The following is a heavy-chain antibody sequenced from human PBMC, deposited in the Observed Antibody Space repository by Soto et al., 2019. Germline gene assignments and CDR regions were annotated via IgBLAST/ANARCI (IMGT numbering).Heavy chain of an antibody. CDR3: AKRRGYYYGMDV. CDR2: ISGSGGST. J-gene: IGHJ6*02. Sequence: EVQLLESGGGLVQPGGSLRLSCAASGFTFSSYAMSWVRQAPGKGLEWVSAISGSGGSTYYADSVKGRFTISRDNSKNTLNLQMNSLRAEDTAVYYCAKRRGYYYGMDVWGQGTTVTVSS. V-gene: IGHV3-23*01. D-gene: IGHD3-10*01. CDR1: GFTFSSYA.